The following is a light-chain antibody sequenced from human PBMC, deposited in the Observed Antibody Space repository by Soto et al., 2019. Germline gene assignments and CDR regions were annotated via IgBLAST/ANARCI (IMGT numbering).Light chain of an antibody. Sequence: SYELTQPPSVSVSPGQTASITCSGDKLGDKYASWYQQKPGQSPVLVIYHDSKRPSGIPERISGSNSGNTATLTITGTQAMDEADYYCQAWDSGTVVFGGGTKLTVL. V-gene: IGLV3-1*01. J-gene: IGLJ2*01. CDR2: HDS. CDR3: QAWDSGTVV. CDR1: KLGDKY.